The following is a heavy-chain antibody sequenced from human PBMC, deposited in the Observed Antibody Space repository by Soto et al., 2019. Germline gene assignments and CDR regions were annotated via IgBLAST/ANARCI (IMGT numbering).Heavy chain of an antibody. V-gene: IGHV3-23*01. D-gene: IGHD3-22*01. J-gene: IGHJ3*02. CDR2: ISGSGGST. CDR1: GFTFSSYA. Sequence: PGGSLRLSCAASGFTFSSYAMSWVRQAPGKGLEWVSAISGSGGSTYYADSVKGRFTISRDNSKNTLYLQMNSLRAEDTAVYYCAKPLRYYYDNRDAFDIWGQGTMVTVSS. CDR3: AKPLRYYYDNRDAFDI.